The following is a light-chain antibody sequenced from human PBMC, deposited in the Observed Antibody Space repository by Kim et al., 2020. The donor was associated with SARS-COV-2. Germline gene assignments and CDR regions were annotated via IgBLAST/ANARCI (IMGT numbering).Light chain of an antibody. V-gene: IGLV3-1*01. CDR2: QDT. Sequence: SYELTQPPSVSVSPGQTASITCSGQKLGEKYVSWYQQKPGQSPVLVIYQDTERPSGIPERFSGSNSGNTATLTISGTQALDEADYYCQACDSTTARVFG. J-gene: IGLJ1*01. CDR1: KLGEKY. CDR3: QACDSTTARV.